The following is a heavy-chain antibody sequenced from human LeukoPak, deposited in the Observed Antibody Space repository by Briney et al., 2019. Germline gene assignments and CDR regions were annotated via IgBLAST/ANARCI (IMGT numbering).Heavy chain of an antibody. Sequence: SETLSLTCAVYGGSFNGYYWSWIRQPPGKGLDGIGEINHSGSTNYNPSLKSRVTISIDTSKNQFSLKLSSVTAADTAVYYCARGGYSYGFKPFDIWGHGTMVTVSS. D-gene: IGHD5-18*01. V-gene: IGHV4-34*01. CDR1: GGSFNGYY. CDR3: ARGGYSYGFKPFDI. J-gene: IGHJ3*02. CDR2: INHSGST.